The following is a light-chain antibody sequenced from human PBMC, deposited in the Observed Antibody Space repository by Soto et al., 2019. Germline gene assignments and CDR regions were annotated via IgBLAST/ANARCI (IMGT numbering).Light chain of an antibody. CDR3: QPANSFPLT. CDR1: QGISSW. V-gene: IGKV1-12*01. CDR2: AAS. J-gene: IGKJ4*01. Sequence: DIQMTQSPSSVSASVGDRVTITCRASQGISSWLAWYQQKPGTAPKLLIYAASTVQSGVPSRFSGSGSRTDFTLAINSLESEDFATYYCQPANSFPLTFDGGNKVVIK.